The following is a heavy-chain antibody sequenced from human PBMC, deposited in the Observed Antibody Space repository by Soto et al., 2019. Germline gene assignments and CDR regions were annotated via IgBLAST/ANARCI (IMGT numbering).Heavy chain of an antibody. J-gene: IGHJ6*02. Sequence: ASVKVSCKASGYTFTSYAMHWVRQAPGQRLEWMGWINAGNGNTKYSQKFQGRVTITRDTSASTAYMELSSLRSEDTAVYYCASNGGKYYGSGSYYNEFMSNRRHYYYYGMDVWGQGTTVTVSS. V-gene: IGHV1-3*01. CDR3: ASNGGKYYGSGSYYNEFMSNRRHYYYYGMDV. D-gene: IGHD3-10*01. CDR2: INAGNGNT. CDR1: GYTFTSYA.